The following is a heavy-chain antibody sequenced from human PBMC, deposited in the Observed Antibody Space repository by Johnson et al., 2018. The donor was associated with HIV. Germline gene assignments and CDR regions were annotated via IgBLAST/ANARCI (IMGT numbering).Heavy chain of an antibody. CDR3: AKDQHGPLVPTVMRDDAFDI. CDR2: ISGSGGST. CDR1: GFTFDDYG. Sequence: VQLVESGGGVVRPGGSLRLSCAASGFTFDDYGMSWVRQAPGKGLEWVSAISGSGGSTYYAVSVKGRFTISRDNSKNAVYLQMNSLGAGDTAVYYCAKDQHGPLVPTVMRDDAFDIWGQGTMVTVSS. V-gene: IGHV3-23*04. J-gene: IGHJ3*02. D-gene: IGHD5-12*01.